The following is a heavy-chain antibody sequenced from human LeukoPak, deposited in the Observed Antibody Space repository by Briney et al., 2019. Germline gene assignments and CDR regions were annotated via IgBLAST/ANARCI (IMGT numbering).Heavy chain of an antibody. CDR1: GGXISSSSDY. D-gene: IGHD6-19*01. CDR2: IYYSGNT. J-gene: IGHJ4*02. V-gene: IGHV4-39*01. Sequence: SETLSLTCTVSGGXISSSSDYWGWIRQPPGKGLEWIGSIYYSGNTYYNPSLKSRVTISVDTSKKQFSLTLSSVTAADTAVYYCASTPSGSSAWYYFDKWGQGTLVTVSS. CDR3: ASTPSGSSAWYYFDK.